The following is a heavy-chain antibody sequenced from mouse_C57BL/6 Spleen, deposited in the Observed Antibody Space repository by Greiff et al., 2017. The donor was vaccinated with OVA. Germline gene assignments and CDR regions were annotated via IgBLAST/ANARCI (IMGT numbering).Heavy chain of an antibody. D-gene: IGHD1-1*01. CDR2: FYPGSGSI. CDR1: GYTFTEYT. V-gene: IGHV1-62-2*01. CDR3: ARHEEAQAYYCGSRGDWYFDV. Sequence: VQLQQSGAELVKPGASVKLSCKASGYTFTEYTIHWVKQRSGQGLEWIGWFYPGSGSIKYNEKFKDKATLTADKSSSTVYMELSRLTAEDSAVYFCARHEEAQAYYCGSRGDWYFDVWGTGTTVTVSS. J-gene: IGHJ1*03.